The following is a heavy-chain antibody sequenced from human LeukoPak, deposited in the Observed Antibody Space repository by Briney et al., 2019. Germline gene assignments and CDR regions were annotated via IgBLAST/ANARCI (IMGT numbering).Heavy chain of an antibody. V-gene: IGHV1-46*01. CDR2: INPSGGST. CDR1: GYTFTSYY. J-gene: IGHJ5*02. CDR3: ARDLALAIAARPLSWFDP. Sequence: ASVKVSCKASGYTFTSYYMHWVRQAPGQGLEWMGIINPSGGSTSYAQKFQGRVTMTRDTSTSTVYMELSGLRSEDTAVYYCARDLALAIAARPLSWFDPWGQGTLVTVSS. D-gene: IGHD6-6*01.